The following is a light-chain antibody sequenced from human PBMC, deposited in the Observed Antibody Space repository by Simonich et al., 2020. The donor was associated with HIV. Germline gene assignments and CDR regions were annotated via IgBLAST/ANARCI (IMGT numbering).Light chain of an antibody. CDR3: QQYNNWPQT. Sequence: KVMTQSPATLSVSAGETATLSCRASQSVSTNLAWYQQKPGQDPRLLIDGASTRATGIPARFSGSGSGTEFTLTISSLQSEDFAVYYCQQYNNWPQTFGQGTKVEIK. V-gene: IGKV3-15*01. CDR1: QSVSTN. J-gene: IGKJ1*01. CDR2: GAS.